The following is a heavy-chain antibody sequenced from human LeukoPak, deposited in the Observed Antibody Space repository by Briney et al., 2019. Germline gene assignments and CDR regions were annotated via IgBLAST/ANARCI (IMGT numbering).Heavy chain of an antibody. CDR1: GFTFSSYW. Sequence: GGSLRLSCAASGFTFSSYWMSWVRQAPGKGLEWVANIKQDGSEKYYVDSVKGRFTISRDNSKNTLYLQMNSLRAEDTAVYYCAKDVYYNWNYFDYWGQGTLVTVSS. J-gene: IGHJ4*02. CDR3: AKDVYYNWNYFDY. CDR2: IKQDGSEK. D-gene: IGHD1-20*01. V-gene: IGHV3-7*01.